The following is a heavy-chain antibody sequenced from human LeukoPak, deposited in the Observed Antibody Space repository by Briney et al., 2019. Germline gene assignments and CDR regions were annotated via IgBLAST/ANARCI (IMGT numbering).Heavy chain of an antibody. Sequence: GGSLRLSCAASGFTFSTYSMSWVRQAPGKGLEWVSIISGGGDTYYADSVKGRFTISRDNAKNSLFLQMNSLTADDTAVYYCARERTTIVSGTTIGAYWGQGTLVTVSS. V-gene: IGHV3-23*01. J-gene: IGHJ4*02. CDR3: ARERTTIVSGTTIGAY. CDR1: GFTFSTYS. D-gene: IGHD2/OR15-2a*01. CDR2: ISGGGDT.